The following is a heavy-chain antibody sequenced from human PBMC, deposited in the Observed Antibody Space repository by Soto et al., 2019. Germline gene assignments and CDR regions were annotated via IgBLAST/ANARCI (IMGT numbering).Heavy chain of an antibody. CDR2: ISSSSSYI. V-gene: IGHV3-21*01. CDR1: GFTFSSYS. D-gene: IGHD3-22*01. CDR3: ARPKDYYDSSGYYPNWFDP. J-gene: IGHJ5*02. Sequence: PGGSLRLSCAASGFTFSSYSMNWVRQAPGKGLEWVSSISSSSSYIYYADSVKGRFTISRDNAKNSLYLQMNSLRAEDTAVYYCARPKDYYDSSGYYPNWFDPWGQGTLVTVSS.